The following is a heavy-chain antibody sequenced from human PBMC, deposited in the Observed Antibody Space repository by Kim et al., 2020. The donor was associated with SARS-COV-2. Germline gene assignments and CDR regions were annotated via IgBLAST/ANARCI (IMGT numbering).Heavy chain of an antibody. CDR3: ARHYSSGWYGSDY. Sequence: YNPSLKSRVNISVDTSKNKFSLKLSSVTAADTAVYYCARHYSSGWYGSDYWGQGTLVTVSS. D-gene: IGHD6-19*01. J-gene: IGHJ4*02. V-gene: IGHV4-39*01.